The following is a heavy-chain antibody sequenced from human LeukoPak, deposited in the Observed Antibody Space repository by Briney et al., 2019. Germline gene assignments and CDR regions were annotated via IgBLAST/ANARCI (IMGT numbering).Heavy chain of an antibody. J-gene: IGHJ6*03. V-gene: IGHV3-30*02. CDR3: AKVRGSNWGSNYMDV. CDR1: GFTFSSYG. CDR2: IWYGGSNK. D-gene: IGHD7-27*01. Sequence: GGSLRLSCAASGFTFSSYGMHWVRQAPGKGLEWVAVIWYGGSNKYYADSVKGRFTISRDNSKNTPYLQMNSLRAEDTAVYYCAKVRGSNWGSNYMDVWGKGTTVTVSS.